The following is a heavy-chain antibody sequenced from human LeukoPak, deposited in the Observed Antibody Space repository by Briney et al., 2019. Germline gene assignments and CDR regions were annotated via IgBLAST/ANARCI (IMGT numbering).Heavy chain of an antibody. CDR2: IYYSGST. CDR1: GGSISSGGYY. D-gene: IGHD5-24*01. V-gene: IGHV4-61*08. J-gene: IGHJ4*02. Sequence: PSQTLSLTCTVSGGSISSGGYYWSWIRQHPGKGLEWIGYIYYSGSTNYNPSLKSRVTISVDTSKNQFSLKLSSVTAADTAVYYCARGTNRWLQGDYWGQGTLVTVSS. CDR3: ARGTNRWLQGDY.